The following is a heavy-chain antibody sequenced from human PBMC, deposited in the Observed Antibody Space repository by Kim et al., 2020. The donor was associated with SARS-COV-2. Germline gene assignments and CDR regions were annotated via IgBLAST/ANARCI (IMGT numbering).Heavy chain of an antibody. CDR2: ISWNSGII. V-gene: IGHV3-9*01. Sequence: GGSLRLSCAASGFTFDDYAMHWVRQVPGKGLEWVSGISWNSGIIGYADSVKGRFTISRDNAKNSLYLQMNSLRAEDTALYYCAKEGVRGTYYYYYMDVWGKGTTVTVSS. D-gene: IGHD3-10*01. CDR3: AKEGVRGTYYYYYMDV. J-gene: IGHJ6*03. CDR1: GFTFDDYA.